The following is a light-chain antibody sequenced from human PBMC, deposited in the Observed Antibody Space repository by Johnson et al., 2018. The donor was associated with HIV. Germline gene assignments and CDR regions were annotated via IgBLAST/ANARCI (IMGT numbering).Light chain of an antibody. Sequence: QSVLTQPPSVSAAAGQKVTISCSGSSSNIGNNYVAWYQQVPGTAPKLLIYDNNRRPSGVPDRFSGSKSGTSATLGISGLQTGDEADYYCGTWDSGLSAGVFGTGTKVTVL. CDR2: DNN. J-gene: IGLJ1*01. V-gene: IGLV1-51*01. CDR1: SSNIGNNY. CDR3: GTWDSGLSAGV.